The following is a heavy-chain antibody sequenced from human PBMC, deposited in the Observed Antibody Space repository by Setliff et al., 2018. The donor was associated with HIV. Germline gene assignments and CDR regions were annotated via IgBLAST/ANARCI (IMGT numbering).Heavy chain of an antibody. J-gene: IGHJ5*02. Sequence: TSETLSLTCTVSGGSISNSRYYWSWIRQPPGKGLEWIGSIYYSGSTYYNPSLKSRVTISVDTSKNQFSLKLSSVTAADAAVHYCASRVYYYDSSGYLREEGFDPWGQGTLVTVSS. V-gene: IGHV4-39*01. CDR3: ASRVYYYDSSGYLREEGFDP. D-gene: IGHD3-22*01. CDR1: GGSISNSRYY. CDR2: IYYSGST.